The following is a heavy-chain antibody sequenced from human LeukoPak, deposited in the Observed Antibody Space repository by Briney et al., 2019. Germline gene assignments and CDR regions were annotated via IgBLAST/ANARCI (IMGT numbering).Heavy chain of an antibody. Sequence: GASVKVSCKASGFTFTSSAMQWVRQARGQRLEWIGWIVVGSGNTNYAQKFQKRVTITRDMSTSTAYMELSSLRSEDTAVYYCAVVPAAMMDDAFDIWGQGTMVTVSS. CDR2: IVVGSGNT. CDR1: GFTFTSSA. CDR3: AVVPAAMMDDAFDI. V-gene: IGHV1-58*02. D-gene: IGHD2-2*01. J-gene: IGHJ3*02.